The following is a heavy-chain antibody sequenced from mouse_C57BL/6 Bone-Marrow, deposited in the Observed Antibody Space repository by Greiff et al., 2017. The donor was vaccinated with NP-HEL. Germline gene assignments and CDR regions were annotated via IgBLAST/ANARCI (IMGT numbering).Heavy chain of an antibody. D-gene: IGHD1-1*01. CDR1: GYTFTSSW. J-gene: IGHJ1*03. CDR3: AREGYYGSSSWYFDV. V-gene: IGHV1-7*01. CDR2: IHPSSGYT. Sequence: VQLQQSGAELAKPGASVKLSCKASGYTFTSSWMHWVKQRPGQGLEWIGYIHPSSGYTQYNQKFKDKATLTAEKSSSTAFMQLSSLTYEDSAVYYCAREGYYGSSSWYFDVWGTGTTVTVSS.